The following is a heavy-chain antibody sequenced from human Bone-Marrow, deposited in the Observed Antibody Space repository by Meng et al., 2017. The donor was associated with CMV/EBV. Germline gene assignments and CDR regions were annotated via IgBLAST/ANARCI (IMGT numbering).Heavy chain of an antibody. CDR2: IIPIFGTA. CDR3: ARGKGKLGLLDAFEI. J-gene: IGHJ3*02. V-gene: IGHV1-69*05. D-gene: IGHD1-7*01. Sequence: SVKVSCKASGGTFSSYAISWVRQAPGQGLEWMGGIIPIFGTANYAQKFQGRVTITTDESTSTAYMELSSLRSEDTAVYYCARGKGKLGLLDAFEIWAQGTMVTVSS. CDR1: GGTFSSYA.